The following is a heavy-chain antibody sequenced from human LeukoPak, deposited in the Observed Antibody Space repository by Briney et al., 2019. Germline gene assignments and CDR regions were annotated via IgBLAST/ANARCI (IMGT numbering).Heavy chain of an antibody. J-gene: IGHJ4*02. D-gene: IGHD2-2*03. CDR1: GFTFTTYG. CDR3: AKDSHWILFDD. V-gene: IGHV3-23*01. CDR2: IGGSGTRT. Sequence: GGSLRLSCAASGFTFTTYGMHWVRQAPGKGLEWVSGIGGSGTRTDYADSVKGRFTNSRDNSKNTLYLQMNSLRDEDTAVYYCAKDSHWILFDDWGQGTLVTVSS.